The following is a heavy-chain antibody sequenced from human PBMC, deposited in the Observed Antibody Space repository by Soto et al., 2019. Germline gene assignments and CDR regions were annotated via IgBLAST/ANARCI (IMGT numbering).Heavy chain of an antibody. CDR3: TTDSSTVTTYYYYYGMDG. D-gene: IGHD4-17*01. Sequence: PGGSLRLSCAASGFTFSNAWMNWVRQAPGKGLEWVGRIKSKTDGGTTDYAAPVKGRFTISRDDSKNTLYLQMNSLKTEDTAVYYCTTDSSTVTTYYYYYGMDGWGQGNTVTVYS. CDR2: IKSKTDGGTT. CDR1: GFTFSNAW. V-gene: IGHV3-15*07. J-gene: IGHJ6*02.